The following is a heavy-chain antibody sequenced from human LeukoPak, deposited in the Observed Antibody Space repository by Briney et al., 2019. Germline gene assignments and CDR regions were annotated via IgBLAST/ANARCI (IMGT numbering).Heavy chain of an antibody. D-gene: IGHD1-14*01. CDR2: INQGGSDK. Sequence: GGSLRLSCAASGFTFSGHWMSWVRQAPGKGLEWVANINQGGSDKYYVDSVKGRFTISRDNANNLLYLQMNSLRGKDTAVYYCTRDRSRAEDDWGQGTLVTVSS. CDR3: TRDRSRAEDD. CDR1: GFTFSGHW. J-gene: IGHJ4*02. V-gene: IGHV3-7*01.